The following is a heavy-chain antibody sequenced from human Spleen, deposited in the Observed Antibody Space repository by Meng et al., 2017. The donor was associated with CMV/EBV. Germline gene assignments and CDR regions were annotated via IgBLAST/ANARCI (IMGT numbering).Heavy chain of an antibody. V-gene: IGHV1-18*01. Sequence: ASVKVSCKASGYTFADYGFSWVRQAPGQGLEWMGWISTYNDDTNFAQKFQGRVTMTTDTSTSTAYMELRSLRSDDTAVYYCARDSGSYGDYYYGMDVWGQGTTVTVSS. D-gene: IGHD1-26*01. J-gene: IGHJ6*02. CDR1: GYTFADYG. CDR2: ISTYNDDT. CDR3: ARDSGSYGDYYYGMDV.